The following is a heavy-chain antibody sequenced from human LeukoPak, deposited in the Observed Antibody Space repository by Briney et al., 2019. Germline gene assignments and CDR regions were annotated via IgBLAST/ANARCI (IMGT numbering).Heavy chain of an antibody. V-gene: IGHV3-53*01. J-gene: IGHJ3*02. CDR1: GFTFSSYG. CDR3: ARDISYNDAFDI. CDR2: IYSGGST. Sequence: GGSLRLSCVASGFTFSSYGMSWVRQAPGKGLEWVSVIYSGGSTYYADSVKGRFTISRDNSKNTLYLQMNSLRAEDTAVYYCARDISYNDAFDIWGQGTMVTVSS. D-gene: IGHD2-2*02.